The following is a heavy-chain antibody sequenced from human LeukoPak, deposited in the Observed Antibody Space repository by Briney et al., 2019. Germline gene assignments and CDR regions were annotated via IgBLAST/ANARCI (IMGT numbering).Heavy chain of an antibody. CDR2: IYHSGST. Sequence: PSGTLSLTCAVSGDSISGSNWWNWVRQPPGKGLEWIGEIYHSGSTNYNPSLKSRVTISVDKSKNQFSLKLTSVTAADTAVYYCARGDSGWSQFDYWGQGTLVTVSS. CDR1: GDSISGSNW. D-gene: IGHD6-19*01. CDR3: ARGDSGWSQFDY. J-gene: IGHJ4*02. V-gene: IGHV4-4*02.